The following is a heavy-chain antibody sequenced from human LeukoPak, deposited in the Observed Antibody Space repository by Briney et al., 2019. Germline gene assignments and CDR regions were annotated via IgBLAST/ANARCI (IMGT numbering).Heavy chain of an antibody. J-gene: IGHJ5*02. CDR1: GHSFSSGSF. CDR3: ARASRPSNSWFDP. D-gene: IGHD6-6*01. CDR2: IHECGST. Sequence: SETLSLTCGVSGHSFSSGSFWGWIRQPPGQGLEWIGSIHECGSTFYNPSLKSRVTISIDTSKNQFSLNVNSVTAADTAVYYCARASRPSNSWFDPWGQGTVVTVSS. V-gene: IGHV4-38-2*01.